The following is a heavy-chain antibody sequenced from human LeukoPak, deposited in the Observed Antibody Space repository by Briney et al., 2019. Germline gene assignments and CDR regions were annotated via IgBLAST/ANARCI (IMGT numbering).Heavy chain of an antibody. CDR3: ARVPGGVWLQFSRSFNAFDI. Sequence: ASVKVSCKASGGTFSSYAISWVRQAPGQGLEWMGGIIPIFGTANYAQKFQGRVTITADESTSTAYMELSSLRSEDTAVYYCARVPGGVWLQFSRSFNAFDIWGQGTMVTVSS. V-gene: IGHV1-69*13. CDR2: IIPIFGTA. D-gene: IGHD5-24*01. J-gene: IGHJ3*02. CDR1: GGTFSSYA.